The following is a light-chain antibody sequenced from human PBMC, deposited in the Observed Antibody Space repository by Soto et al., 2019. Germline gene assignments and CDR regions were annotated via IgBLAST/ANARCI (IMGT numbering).Light chain of an antibody. CDR1: QSFSSN. CDR2: GAS. CDR3: QQYNDWPRT. V-gene: IGKV3-15*01. J-gene: IGKJ1*01. Sequence: EIVMTQSPATLSVSPGERATLSCRASQSFSSNLAWFQHKPGQAPRLLIYGASTRATGIPARFSGRGSGTEFTLTISSLQSEDFAVYYGQQYNDWPRTFGQGTKVEI.